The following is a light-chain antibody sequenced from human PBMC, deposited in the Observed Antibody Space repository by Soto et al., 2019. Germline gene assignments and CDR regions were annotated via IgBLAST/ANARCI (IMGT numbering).Light chain of an antibody. V-gene: IGKV3D-15*01. CDR3: QQYNNWPPWT. CDR1: QSLGTY. J-gene: IGKJ1*01. CDR2: GAS. Sequence: EILMTQSPDTLSMSPGERASLSCRASQSLGTYLAWYQQKPGQAPRLLIYGASTRATGIPARFSGSGSGTAFTLTISSLQSEDFAVYYCQQYNNWPPWTFGQGTKVEIK.